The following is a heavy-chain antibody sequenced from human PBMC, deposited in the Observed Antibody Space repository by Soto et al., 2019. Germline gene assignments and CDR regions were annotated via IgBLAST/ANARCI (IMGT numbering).Heavy chain of an antibody. D-gene: IGHD3-16*01. CDR3: ASSPRAYDTFDI. CDR1: GGTFSSYT. CDR2: IIPILGIA. V-gene: IGHV1-69*02. Sequence: SVKVSFKASGGTFSSYTISWVRQAPGQGLEWMGRIIPILGIANYAQKFQGRVTITADKSTSTAYMELSSLRSEDTAVYYCASSPRAYDTFDIWGQGTMVTVS. J-gene: IGHJ3*02.